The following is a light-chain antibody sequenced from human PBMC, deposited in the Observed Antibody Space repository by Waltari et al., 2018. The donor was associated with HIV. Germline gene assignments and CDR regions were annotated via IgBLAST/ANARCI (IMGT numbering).Light chain of an antibody. V-gene: IGLV2-14*01. Sequence: QSALTQPASVSGSPGQSITVSCTGTSSDVGGYNYVSWYQQHPGKAPQLLIYDFNKRPSGVSDRFSGSKSGNTASLTISGLQAEDEAHYYCSSYTSSSTPYVIFGGGTKLTVL. J-gene: IGLJ2*01. CDR3: SSYTSSSTPYVI. CDR2: DFN. CDR1: SSDVGGYNY.